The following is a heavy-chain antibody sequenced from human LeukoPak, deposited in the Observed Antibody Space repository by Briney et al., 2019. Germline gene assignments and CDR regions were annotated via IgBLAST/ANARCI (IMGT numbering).Heavy chain of an antibody. CDR1: GGSISSSSYY. CDR2: IYYSGST. D-gene: IGHD6-19*01. CDR3: ARAGRSSGWYEVDY. J-gene: IGHJ4*02. Sequence: SETLSLTCTVSGGSISSSSYYWGWIRQPPGKGLEWIGSIYYSGSTYYNPSLKSRVTIAVDTSKNQFSLKLSSVTAADTAVYYCARAGRSSGWYEVDYWGQGTLVTVSS. V-gene: IGHV4-39*07.